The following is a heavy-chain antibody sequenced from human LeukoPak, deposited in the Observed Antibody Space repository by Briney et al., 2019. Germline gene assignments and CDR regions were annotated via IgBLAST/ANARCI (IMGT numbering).Heavy chain of an antibody. J-gene: IGHJ5*02. D-gene: IGHD4-11*01. CDR2: IYYSGST. Sequence: SETLSLTCTVSGGSISSYYWSWIGQPPGKGLEWIGYIYYSGSTNYNPSLKSRVTISVDTSKNQFSLKLSSVTAADTAVYYCARDYYSRFDPWGQGTLVTVSS. CDR3: ARDYYSRFDP. V-gene: IGHV4-59*01. CDR1: GGSISSYY.